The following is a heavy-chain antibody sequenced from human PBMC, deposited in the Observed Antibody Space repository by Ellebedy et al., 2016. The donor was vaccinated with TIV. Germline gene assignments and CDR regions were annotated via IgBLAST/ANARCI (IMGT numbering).Heavy chain of an antibody. CDR3: ARASWQKDYSGSYEAFDI. CDR2: IWNDGSNK. CDR1: GFTFRTHG. J-gene: IGHJ3*02. V-gene: IGHV3-33*01. D-gene: IGHD1-26*01. Sequence: PGGSLRLSCAASGFTFRTHGMHWVRQAPGKGLEWVAAIWNDGSNKYYVDSVKGRFTISGDNSKNTLFLHMSSLRAEDTAMYYCARASWQKDYSGSYEAFDIWGPGTTVTVSS.